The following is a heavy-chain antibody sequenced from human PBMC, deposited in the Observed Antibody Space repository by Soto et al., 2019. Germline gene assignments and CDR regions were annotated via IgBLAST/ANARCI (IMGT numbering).Heavy chain of an antibody. CDR3: AKDQSRAASHGID. CDR1: GFTFNNYG. CDR2: ISNDGSDK. J-gene: IGHJ3*01. V-gene: IGHV3-30*18. D-gene: IGHD6-13*01. Sequence: QVQLVESGGGVVQPGRSLRLSCAASGFTFNNYGMHWARQAPGKGLEWVAAISNDGSDKYYADSVKGRLTISRDNSKNTVFLKMSSLRAEDTAVYSCAKDQSRAASHGIDWGQGTMVTVSS.